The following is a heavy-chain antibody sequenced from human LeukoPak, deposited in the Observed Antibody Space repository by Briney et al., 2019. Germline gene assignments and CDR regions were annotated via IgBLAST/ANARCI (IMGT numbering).Heavy chain of an antibody. J-gene: IGHJ6*03. CDR3: ARLHYGGNYGYYYYYMDV. D-gene: IGHD4-23*01. V-gene: IGHV4-38-2*02. CDR1: GYSISSGYY. Sequence: SETLSLTCTVSGYSISSGYYWGWSRQPPGKGREWIGSIYHSGCTYYNPSLKSRVTISVDTSKNQFSLKLSSVTAADTAVYYCARLHYGGNYGYYYYYMDVWGKGTTVTISS. CDR2: IYHSGCT.